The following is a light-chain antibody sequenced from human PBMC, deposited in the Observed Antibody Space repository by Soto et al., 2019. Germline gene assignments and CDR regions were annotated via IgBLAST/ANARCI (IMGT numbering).Light chain of an antibody. CDR2: TAS. CDR1: QSISSN. J-gene: IGKJ5*01. V-gene: IGKV3D-15*01. CDR3: QEYNNWPIT. Sequence: GVGDSQSLKASQSISSNYLAWFQQKPGQAPRLLISTASSRATGIPDRFSGSGSGTDFTRTFCCLQSEDFALYYCQEYNNWPITVGEGTRLEI.